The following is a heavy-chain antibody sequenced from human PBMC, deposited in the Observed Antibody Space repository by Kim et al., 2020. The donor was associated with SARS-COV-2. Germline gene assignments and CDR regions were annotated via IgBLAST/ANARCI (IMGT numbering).Heavy chain of an antibody. CDR3: ARTFDSSGYSFDY. CDR1: GFTFSSYA. J-gene: IGHJ4*02. CDR2: ISYDGSNK. D-gene: IGHD3-22*01. V-gene: IGHV3-30-3*01. Sequence: GGSLRLSCAASGFTFSSYAMHWVRQAPGKGLEWVAVISYDGSNKYYADSVKGRFTISRDNSKNTLYLQMNSLRAEDTAVYYCARTFDSSGYSFDYWGQGTLVTVSS.